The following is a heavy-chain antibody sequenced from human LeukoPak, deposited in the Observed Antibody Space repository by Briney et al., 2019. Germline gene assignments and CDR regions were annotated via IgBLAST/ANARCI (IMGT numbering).Heavy chain of an antibody. Sequence: SVKVSCRASGGTFSSYAISWVRQAPGQGLEWMGRIIPIFGTANYAQKFQGRVTITTDESTSTAYMELSSLRSEDTAVYYCARSYSYGEGYGYYWGQGTLVTVSS. CDR3: ARSYSYGEGYGYY. J-gene: IGHJ4*02. CDR2: IIPIFGTA. D-gene: IGHD5-18*01. CDR1: GGTFSSYA. V-gene: IGHV1-69*05.